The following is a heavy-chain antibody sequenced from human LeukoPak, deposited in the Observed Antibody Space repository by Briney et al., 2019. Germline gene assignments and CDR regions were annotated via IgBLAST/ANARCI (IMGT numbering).Heavy chain of an antibody. J-gene: IGHJ4*02. Sequence: GGSLRLSCAASGFTFSSYSMNWVRQAPGKGLEWVSSISSSSSYIYYADSVKGRFTTSRDNAKNSLYLQMNSLRAEDTAVYYCARVAQGDSSGWYIDYWGQGTLVTVSS. V-gene: IGHV3-21*01. CDR2: ISSSSSYI. CDR1: GFTFSSYS. D-gene: IGHD6-19*01. CDR3: ARVAQGDSSGWYIDY.